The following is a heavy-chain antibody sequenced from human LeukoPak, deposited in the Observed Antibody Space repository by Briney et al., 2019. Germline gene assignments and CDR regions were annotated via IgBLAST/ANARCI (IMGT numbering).Heavy chain of an antibody. CDR1: GHSFTSYW. CDR3: ARHFLLGYSSSWYDP. Sequence: GESLKISCKGSGHSFTSYWIGWVRQMPGKGLEWMGIIYPGDSDTRYSPSFQGQVTISADKSISTAYLQWSSLKASDTAMYYCARHFLLGYSSSWYDPWGQGTLVTVSS. V-gene: IGHV5-51*01. CDR2: IYPGDSDT. J-gene: IGHJ5*02. D-gene: IGHD6-13*01.